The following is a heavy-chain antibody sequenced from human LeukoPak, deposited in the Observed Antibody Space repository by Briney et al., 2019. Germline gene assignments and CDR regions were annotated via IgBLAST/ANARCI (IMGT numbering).Heavy chain of an antibody. CDR3: AKYRGFGDSYDS. D-gene: IGHD3-10*01. J-gene: IGHJ4*02. CDR2: IGGSST. CDR1: GFSFNSYT. V-gene: IGHV3-23*01. Sequence: GGSLRLSCLASGFSFNSYTMNWVREAPGKGLEWVSSIGGSSTYYADFVKGRFTISRDTSKNTMDLQMNSLRAEDTAIYYCAKYRGFGDSYDSWGQGTLVTVSS.